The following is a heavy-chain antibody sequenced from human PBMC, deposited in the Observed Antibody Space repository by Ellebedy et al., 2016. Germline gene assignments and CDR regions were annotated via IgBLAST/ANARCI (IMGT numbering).Heavy chain of an antibody. CDR3: ARGLRYCSSTSCYLWAAVAGTFGYYFDY. Sequence: SETLSLTXTVSGGSISSYYWSWIRQPPGKGLEWIGEINHSGSTNYNPSLKSRVTISVDTSKNQFSLKLSSVTAADTAVYYCARGLRYCSSTSCYLWAAVAGTFGYYFDYWGQGTLVTVSS. CDR2: INHSGST. V-gene: IGHV4-34*01. J-gene: IGHJ4*02. CDR1: GGSISSYY. D-gene: IGHD2-2*01.